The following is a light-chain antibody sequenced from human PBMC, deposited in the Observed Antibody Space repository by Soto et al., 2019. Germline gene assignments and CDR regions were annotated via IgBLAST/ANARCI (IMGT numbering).Light chain of an antibody. CDR2: AAS. CDR1: QSISSY. Sequence: DIQMTQSPSSLSASVGDRVTITCRASQSISSYLNWYQQKPGKAPKLLIYAASSLQSGVPSRFSGSGSGTDFTLTISSLQPEDFATYYCKQSYSTLEPTFGGGTKVEIK. J-gene: IGKJ4*01. V-gene: IGKV1-39*01. CDR3: KQSYSTLEPT.